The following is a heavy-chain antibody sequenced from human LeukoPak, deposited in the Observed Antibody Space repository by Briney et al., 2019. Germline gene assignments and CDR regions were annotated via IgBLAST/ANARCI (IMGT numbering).Heavy chain of an antibody. V-gene: IGHV4-34*01. CDR1: GGSFSGYY. CDR2: INHSGST. J-gene: IGHJ4*02. CDR3: ARGTPSYFDY. Sequence: SETLSLTCAVYGGSFSGYYWSWIRQPPGKGLEWIGEINHSGSTNYNPSLKSRVTISVDTSKNQFSLKLSSVTAADTAVYYCARGTPSYFDYWGQGTLVTVSS.